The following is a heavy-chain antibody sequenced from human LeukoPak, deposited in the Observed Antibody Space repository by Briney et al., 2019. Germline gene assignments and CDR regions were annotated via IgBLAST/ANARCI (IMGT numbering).Heavy chain of an antibody. Sequence: EGSLRLSCAASGFTFSSYAMHWVRQAPGKGLEYVSGISSNGGSTYYANSVKGRFTISRDNSKNTLYLQMGSLRGEDMAVYYCARGGSSSWDYFDYWGQGTLVTVSS. CDR3: ARGGSSSWDYFDY. CDR2: ISSNGGST. J-gene: IGHJ4*02. V-gene: IGHV3-64*01. D-gene: IGHD6-13*01. CDR1: GFTFSSYA.